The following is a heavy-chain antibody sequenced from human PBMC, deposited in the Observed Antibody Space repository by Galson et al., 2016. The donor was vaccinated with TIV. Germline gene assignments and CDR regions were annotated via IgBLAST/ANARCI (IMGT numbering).Heavy chain of an antibody. J-gene: IGHJ6*02. CDR2: SWYDGSKK. CDR1: GFDFSSYG. CDR3: AREFPTLHYAYGMDV. V-gene: IGHV3-33*01. Sequence: SLRLSCATPGFDFSSYGMHWVRQAPGKGLEWVAISWYDGSKKYYVDSVKGRFTISRDNSKNTVYLQMNSLRVEDTAVYYCAREFPTLHYAYGMDVWGQGTTVTVSS.